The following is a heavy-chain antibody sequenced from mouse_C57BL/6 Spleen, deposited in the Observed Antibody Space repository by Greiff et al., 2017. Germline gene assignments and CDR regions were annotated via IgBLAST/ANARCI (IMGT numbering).Heavy chain of an antibody. CDR2: IYPGSGST. V-gene: IGHV1-55*01. Sequence: QVQLQQPGAELVKPGASVKMPCKASGYTFTSYWITWVKQRPGQGLEWIGDIYPGSGSTNYNEKFKSKATLTVDTSSSPAYMQLSSLTSEDAAVYYCARGTTVKPMDYWGQGTSVTVAS. D-gene: IGHD1-1*01. CDR3: ARGTTVKPMDY. CDR1: GYTFTSYW. J-gene: IGHJ4*01.